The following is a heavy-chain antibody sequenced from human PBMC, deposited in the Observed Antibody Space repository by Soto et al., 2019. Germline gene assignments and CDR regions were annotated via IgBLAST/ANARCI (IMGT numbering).Heavy chain of an antibody. D-gene: IGHD3-22*01. CDR1: GFTFSSYG. CDR3: AKGSYDSSGYNYYGMDV. Sequence: QVQLVESGGGVVQPGRSLRLSCAASGFTFSSYGMHWVRQAPGKVLEWVAVISYDGSNKYYADSVKGRFTISRDNSKNTLYLQMNSLRAEDTAVYYCAKGSYDSSGYNYYGMDVWGQGTTVTVSS. J-gene: IGHJ6*02. V-gene: IGHV3-30*18. CDR2: ISYDGSNK.